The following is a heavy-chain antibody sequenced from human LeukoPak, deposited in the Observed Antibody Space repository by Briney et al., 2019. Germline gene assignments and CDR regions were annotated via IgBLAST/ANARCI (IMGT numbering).Heavy chain of an antibody. CDR3: ARTASSGYLYFDY. CDR1: GFTFSSYA. D-gene: IGHD3-22*01. J-gene: IGHJ4*02. V-gene: IGHV3-23*01. Sequence: GGSLRLSCAASGFTFSSYAMTWVRQAPERGLEWVSAISGNGGTTYYADSVKGRFTISRDNSKNTLYLQMNSLRAEDTAVYYCARTASSGYLYFDYWGQGTLVTVSS. CDR2: ISGNGGTT.